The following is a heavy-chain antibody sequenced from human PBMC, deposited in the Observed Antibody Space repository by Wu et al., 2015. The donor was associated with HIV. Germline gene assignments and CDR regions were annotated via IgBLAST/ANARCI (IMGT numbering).Heavy chain of an antibody. J-gene: IGHJ3*02. CDR3: ARATSTGILVGANAFDI. CDR2: IIPLFGTT. Sequence: QVHLVQSGAEMKKPGSSVKVACKASGGTFKSFGISWVRQAPGQGLEWMGGIIPLFGTTNYAQKFQGRVTITTDESTSTAYMELSSLRSEDTAVYYCARATSTGILVGANAFDIWGQGTMVTVSS. V-gene: IGHV1-69*05. D-gene: IGHD1-26*01. CDR1: GGTFKSFG.